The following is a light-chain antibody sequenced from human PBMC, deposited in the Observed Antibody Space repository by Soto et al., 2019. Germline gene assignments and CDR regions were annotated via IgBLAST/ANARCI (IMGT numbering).Light chain of an antibody. V-gene: IGKV3-15*01. CDR1: QSVSSN. CDR2: GAS. CDR3: QQTNNWPRT. Sequence: EKMMTQSPGALSVSPGERATLSCRASQSVSSNLAWYQQRPGQAPRLLIYGASTRASGIPTRFVGSGSGTAFTLTISSLQSEDFAVYYCQQTNNWPRTFGQGTKVDIK. J-gene: IGKJ1*01.